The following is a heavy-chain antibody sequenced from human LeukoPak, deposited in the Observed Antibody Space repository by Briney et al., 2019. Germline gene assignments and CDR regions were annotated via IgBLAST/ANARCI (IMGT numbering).Heavy chain of an antibody. J-gene: IGHJ4*02. Sequence: PSETLSLTCTVSGVSISSSNSYWGWIRQPPGKGLEWIGSIYYSGNTYYNASLKSQVSISIDTSKNQFSLRLTSVTAADTAVYYCATVPVYYDILTGYSDYWGQGTLVTVSS. V-gene: IGHV4-39*01. D-gene: IGHD3-9*01. CDR1: GVSISSSNSY. CDR3: ATVPVYYDILTGYSDY. CDR2: IYYSGNT.